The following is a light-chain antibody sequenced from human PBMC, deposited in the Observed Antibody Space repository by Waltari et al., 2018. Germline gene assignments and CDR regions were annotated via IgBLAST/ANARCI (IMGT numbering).Light chain of an antibody. Sequence: RAPKLLLYDVSDRPSGVSDRFSGSKSGKTASLTISGLQPEDAADYYCSSYTRRNTVIFGGGTKLTVV. CDR3: SSYTRRNTVI. J-gene: IGLJ2*01. CDR2: DVS. V-gene: IGLV2-14*03.